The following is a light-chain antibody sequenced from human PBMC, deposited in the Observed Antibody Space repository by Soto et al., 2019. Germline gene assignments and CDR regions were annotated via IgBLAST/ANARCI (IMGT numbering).Light chain of an antibody. J-gene: IGKJ3*01. CDR2: GAS. Sequence: EIVMTQSPATLSVSPGERATLSCRANQSVSSNLAWYQQKPGQAPRLLIYGASTRATGIPARFSGSGSGTEFTLTISSLQSEDFAVYYCQQYNNLPPWTFGPGTKVDIK. V-gene: IGKV3-15*01. CDR1: QSVSSN. CDR3: QQYNNLPPWT.